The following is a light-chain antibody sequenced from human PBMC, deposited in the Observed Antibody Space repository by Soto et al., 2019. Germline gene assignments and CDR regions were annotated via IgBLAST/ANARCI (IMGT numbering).Light chain of an antibody. Sequence: EIVLTQAPATLSLSPGERATLSCRASQSVSSDLAWYQQKPGQATRLLIYDASNRATGIPARFSGSGAGTAFTLIISSLEPEDFAVYYCQQRSNWPPYTFGQGTKLEIK. V-gene: IGKV3-11*01. CDR2: DAS. CDR3: QQRSNWPPYT. J-gene: IGKJ2*01. CDR1: QSVSSD.